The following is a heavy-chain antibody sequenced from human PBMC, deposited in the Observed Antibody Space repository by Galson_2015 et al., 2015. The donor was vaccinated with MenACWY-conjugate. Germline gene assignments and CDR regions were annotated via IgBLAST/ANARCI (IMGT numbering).Heavy chain of an antibody. Sequence: SLRLSCAASGFTFSNYGMHWVRQAPGKGLEWVAVISYDGSNKYYADSVKGRFTISRDNSKNTLYLQMNSLGPEDTAVYYCAKDLTRYCSGGSCDNFDYWGQGTLVTVSS. V-gene: IGHV3-30*18. CDR1: GFTFSNYG. CDR3: AKDLTRYCSGGSCDNFDY. CDR2: ISYDGSNK. J-gene: IGHJ4*02. D-gene: IGHD2-15*01.